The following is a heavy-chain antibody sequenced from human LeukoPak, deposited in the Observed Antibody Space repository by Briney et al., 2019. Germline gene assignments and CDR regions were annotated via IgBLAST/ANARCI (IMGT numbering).Heavy chain of an antibody. V-gene: IGHV4-39*07. D-gene: IGHD3-10*01. J-gene: IGHJ3*02. CDR1: GDSIIGYY. CDR3: TKSDGYGLIHI. CDR2: IYYTGNT. Sequence: PSETLSLTCSVSGDSIIGYYWGWIRQPPGKGLEWIGNIYYTGNTYYNSSLKSRVTISLDTSKNQFSLKVISMTAADTAAYYCTKSDGYGLIHICGRGTMVTVS.